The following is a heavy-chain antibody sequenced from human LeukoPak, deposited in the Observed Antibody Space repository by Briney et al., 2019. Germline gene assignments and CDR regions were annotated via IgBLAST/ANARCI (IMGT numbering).Heavy chain of an antibody. Sequence: GGSLRLSCAASGFTVSSNYMSWVRQAPGKGLEWVSVIYSGGSTYYADSVKGRFTISRDNSKNTLYLQMNSLRAEDTAVYYCAREYYDSSGSKAFDIWGQGTMVTVSS. V-gene: IGHV3-53*01. D-gene: IGHD3-22*01. CDR2: IYSGGST. CDR3: AREYYDSSGSKAFDI. J-gene: IGHJ3*02. CDR1: GFTVSSNY.